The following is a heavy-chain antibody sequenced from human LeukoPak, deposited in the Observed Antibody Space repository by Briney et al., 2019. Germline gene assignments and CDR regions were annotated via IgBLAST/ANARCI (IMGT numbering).Heavy chain of an antibody. J-gene: IGHJ3*02. D-gene: IGHD2-2*01. V-gene: IGHV1-46*01. CDR2: INPSGGST. CDR1: GYTFTSYY. Sequence: ASVKVSCKASGYTFTSYYMHWVRQAPGQGLEWMGIINPSGGSTSYAQKFRGRVTMTRDTSTSTVYMELSSLRSEDTAVYYCARELIILGYCSSTSCYENDAFDIWGQGTMVTVSS. CDR3: ARELIILGYCSSTSCYENDAFDI.